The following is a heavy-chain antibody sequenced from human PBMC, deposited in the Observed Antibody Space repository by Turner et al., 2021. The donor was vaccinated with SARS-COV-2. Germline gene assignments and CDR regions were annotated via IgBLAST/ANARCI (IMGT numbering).Heavy chain of an antibody. CDR2: ISDDGSSA. Sequence: VQLVESGGDFVHPGGSLRLYCVGSGFTFSDHLMQWVRQGPGKGLVWVSRISDDGSSASYGGSVRGRFTVSRDNAKNTLYLQMNSLRPDDTGVYYCTRRGIAAAGNDYWGQGTLVTVSS. CDR1: GFTFSDHL. CDR3: TRRGIAAAGNDY. V-gene: IGHV3-74*01. J-gene: IGHJ4*02. D-gene: IGHD6-13*01.